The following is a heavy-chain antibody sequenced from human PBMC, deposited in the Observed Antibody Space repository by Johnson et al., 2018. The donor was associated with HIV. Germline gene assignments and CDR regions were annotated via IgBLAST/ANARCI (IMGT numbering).Heavy chain of an antibody. J-gene: IGHJ3*01. CDR2: VSSGGTS. D-gene: IGHD1-26*01. V-gene: IGHV3-66*01. CDR3: AKDLFTEREDDVFDV. Sequence: VESGGGMVKPGGSLRLSCAASGFTISGFYMSWVRQAPGKVPEWLSVVSSGGTSYYADSVRGRFTVSRDNSKNTLYLQMNSLRAEDTAVYYCAKDLFTEREDDVFDVWGQGTMVTVSS. CDR1: GFTISGFY.